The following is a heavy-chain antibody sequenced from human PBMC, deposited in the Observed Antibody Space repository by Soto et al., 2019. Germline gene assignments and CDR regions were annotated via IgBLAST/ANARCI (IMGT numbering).Heavy chain of an antibody. J-gene: IGHJ2*01. CDR2: IRSRANSYVT. CDR3: SSHDYGGDWYFDL. D-gene: IGHD4-17*01. V-gene: IGHV3-73*02. CDR1: GFTFSGSA. Sequence: DVQLVESGGGLVEPGGSLKLSCAASGFTFSGSAMHWVRQASGKGLEWVGRIRSRANSYVTSYAASVKGRFTISRDDSKNTAYLQMTSLNPEDTAVYYCSSHDYGGDWYFDLWGRGTLVTVSS.